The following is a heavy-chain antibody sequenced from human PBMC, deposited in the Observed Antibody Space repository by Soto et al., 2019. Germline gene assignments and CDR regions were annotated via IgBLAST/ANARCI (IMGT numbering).Heavy chain of an antibody. V-gene: IGHV1-18*01. CDR2: ISAYNGNT. J-gene: IGHJ6*02. D-gene: IGHD3-3*01. Sequence: QVQLVQSGAEVKKPGASVKVSCKASGYTFTSYGISWVRQAPGQGLEWMGWISAYNGNTNYAQKLQGRVTMTTDTSTSTADMELRSLRSDDTAVYYCARDLRFLEWLPRSSYYYYGMDVWGQGTTVTVSS. CDR1: GYTFTSYG. CDR3: ARDLRFLEWLPRSSYYYYGMDV.